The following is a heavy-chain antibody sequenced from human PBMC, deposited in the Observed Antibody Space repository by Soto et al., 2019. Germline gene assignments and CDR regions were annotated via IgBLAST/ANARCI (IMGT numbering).Heavy chain of an antibody. Sequence: LSLTCTVSGGSISSSSYYWGWIRQPPGKGLEWIGSIYYSGSTYYNPSLKSRVTISVDTSKNQFSLKLSSVTAADTAVYYCATDSGSYNNWFDPWGQGTLVTVSS. V-gene: IGHV4-39*02. J-gene: IGHJ5*02. CDR1: GGSISSSSYY. CDR3: ATDSGSYNNWFDP. D-gene: IGHD1-26*01. CDR2: IYYSGST.